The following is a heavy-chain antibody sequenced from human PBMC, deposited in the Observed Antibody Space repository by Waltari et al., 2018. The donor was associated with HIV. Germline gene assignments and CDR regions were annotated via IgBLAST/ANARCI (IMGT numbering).Heavy chain of an antibody. V-gene: IGHV1-69*06. CDR2: IIPIFGTA. D-gene: IGHD3-10*01. CDR3: ARAKGLLSGEYYYYGMDV. CDR1: GGTFSSYA. Sequence: QVQLVQSGAEVKKPGSSVKVSCKASGGTFSSYAISWVRQAPGQGLEWMGGIIPIFGTANYAQKFQGRVTITADKSTSTAYMELSSLRSEDTAVYYCARAKGLLSGEYYYYGMDVWGQGTTVTVSS. J-gene: IGHJ6*02.